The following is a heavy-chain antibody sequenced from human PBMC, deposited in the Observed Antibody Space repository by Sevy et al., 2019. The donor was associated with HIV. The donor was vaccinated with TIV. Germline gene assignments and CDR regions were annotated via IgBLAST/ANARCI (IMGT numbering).Heavy chain of an antibody. V-gene: IGHV3-33*08. Sequence: GGSLRLSCTASRFTFSSFGIHWVRQAPGKGLEWVALMWYDGNNKYYADSVKGRFTISRDSSKNTVYLQMNNLRAEDTAVYYCARGPSLIVAGAAGYLDYWGQGTLVTVSS. J-gene: IGHJ4*02. D-gene: IGHD2-21*01. CDR1: RFTFSSFG. CDR3: ARGPSLIVAGAAGYLDY. CDR2: MWYDGNNK.